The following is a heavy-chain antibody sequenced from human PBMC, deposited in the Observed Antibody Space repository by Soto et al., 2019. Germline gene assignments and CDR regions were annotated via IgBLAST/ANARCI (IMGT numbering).Heavy chain of an antibody. D-gene: IGHD3-3*01. V-gene: IGHV3-73*01. CDR3: TRVLGDYYGMDV. J-gene: IGHJ6*02. CDR2: IRSKANSYAT. Sequence: PGGSLSLSCAASGFSFSGTAMHWVRKASGKGLEWVGRIRSKANSYATAYAASVKGRFTISRDDSKNTAYTQMNSLKTEDTAVYYCTRVLGDYYGMDVWGQGTTVNVS. CDR1: GFSFSGTA.